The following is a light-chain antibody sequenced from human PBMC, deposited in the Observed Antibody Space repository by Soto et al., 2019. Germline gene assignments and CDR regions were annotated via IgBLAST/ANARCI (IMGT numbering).Light chain of an antibody. J-gene: IGLJ2*01. CDR2: EVS. Sequence: QSVLTQPPSASGSPGQSVTIPCTGTSSDVGGFNYVSWYQQHPGKAPKLMIYEVSERPSGVPDRFSGSKSGNTASLTVSGLQAEDEADYYCSSYAGSNNLIFGGGTKLTVL. V-gene: IGLV2-8*01. CDR3: SSYAGSNNLI. CDR1: SSDVGGFNY.